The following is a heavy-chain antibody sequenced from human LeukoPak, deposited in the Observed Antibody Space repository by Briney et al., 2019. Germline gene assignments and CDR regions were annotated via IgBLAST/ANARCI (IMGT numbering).Heavy chain of an antibody. V-gene: IGHV3-30-3*01. CDR3: ARDYGRSGSYRWFDP. CDR2: ISYDGSNK. Sequence: GGSLRLSCAASGFTFSSYAMHWVRQAPGKGLEWVAAISYDGSNKYYADSVKGRFTISRDNSKNTLYLQMNSLRAEDTAVYYCARDYGRSGSYRWFDPWGQGTLVTVSS. J-gene: IGHJ5*02. D-gene: IGHD1-26*01. CDR1: GFTFSSYA.